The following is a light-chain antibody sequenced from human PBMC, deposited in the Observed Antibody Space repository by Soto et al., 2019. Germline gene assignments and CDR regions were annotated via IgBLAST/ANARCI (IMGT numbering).Light chain of an antibody. Sequence: DIQMTQSPSSLSASVGDRVTITCRASQNISSYLNWYQQKPGKATKILIYGASSLQSGVPSRFSGSGSGTDFTLTISGLQPEDFQTYYCQQSYSTPLTFGGGTKVDIK. CDR1: QNISSY. V-gene: IGKV1-39*01. CDR2: GAS. CDR3: QQSYSTPLT. J-gene: IGKJ4*01.